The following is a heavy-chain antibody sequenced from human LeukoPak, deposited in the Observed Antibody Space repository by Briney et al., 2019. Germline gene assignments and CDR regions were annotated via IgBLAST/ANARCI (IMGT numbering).Heavy chain of an antibody. V-gene: IGHV3-74*01. CDR3: ARVGNAGY. D-gene: IGHD7-27*01. CDR1: GFTFSSSW. CDR2: INTDGSSA. Sequence: GGSLRLSCAASGFTFSSSWMNWVRQAPGKGLVWVSRINTDGSSANYADSVKGRFTISRDNAKNTLYLQMNSLKNEDTAVYYCARVGNAGYWGQGTLVTVSS. J-gene: IGHJ4*02.